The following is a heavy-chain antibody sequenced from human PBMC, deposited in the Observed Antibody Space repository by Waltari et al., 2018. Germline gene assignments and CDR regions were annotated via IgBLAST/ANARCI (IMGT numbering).Heavy chain of an antibody. CDR3: ARVIGLPIERREYMDV. D-gene: IGHD1-1*01. J-gene: IGHJ6*03. Sequence: QVQLQESGPGLVKPSETLSLTCTVSGGSISSYYWSWLRQPPGKGLEWIGYIYYSGSTNYNPSLKSRVTISVDTSKNQFSLKLSSVTAADTAVYYCARVIGLPIERREYMDVWGKGTTVTVSS. V-gene: IGHV4-59*01. CDR1: GGSISSYY. CDR2: IYYSGST.